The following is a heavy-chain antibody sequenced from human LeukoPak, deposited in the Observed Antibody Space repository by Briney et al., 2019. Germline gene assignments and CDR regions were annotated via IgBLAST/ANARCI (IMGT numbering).Heavy chain of an antibody. Sequence: SQTLSLTCAISGDTVSSNTAAWIWIRQSPSRGLECLGRTDYRSKWYTEYAVSVKSRMTIHADTYKNQFSLQLNSVTPEDTAVYYCARDRGASGWLDYWDQGALVTVSS. D-gene: IGHD6-19*01. CDR1: GDTVSSNTAA. CDR3: ARDRGASGWLDY. J-gene: IGHJ4*02. V-gene: IGHV6-1*01. CDR2: TDYRSKWYT.